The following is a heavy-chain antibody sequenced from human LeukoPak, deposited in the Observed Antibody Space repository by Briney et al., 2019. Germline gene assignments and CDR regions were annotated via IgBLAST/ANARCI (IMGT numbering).Heavy chain of an antibody. CDR2: IYYSGST. Sequence: SETLSLTCTVSGGSISSGDYYWSWIRQPPGKGLEWIGYIYYSGSTYYNLSLKSRVTISVDTSKNQFSLKLSSVTAADTAVYYCARDRPGAYCSSTSCYKADAFDIWGQGTMVTVSS. V-gene: IGHV4-30-4*08. CDR1: GGSISSGDYY. D-gene: IGHD2-2*02. CDR3: ARDRPGAYCSSTSCYKADAFDI. J-gene: IGHJ3*02.